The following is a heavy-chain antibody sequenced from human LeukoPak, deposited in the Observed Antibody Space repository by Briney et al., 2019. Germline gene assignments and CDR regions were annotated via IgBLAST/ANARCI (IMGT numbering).Heavy chain of an antibody. V-gene: IGHV3-30*02. CDR2: IRNDGSIK. D-gene: IGHD2-21*01. CDR1: GFTFSTYG. Sequence: GGSLRLSCAASGFTFSTYGMYWVRQAPGKGLEWVTFIRNDGSIKYYADSVKGRFTISRDNSKNTLYLQMNSLRAEDTAVYYCVKDKMWCLKWYFDLWGRGALVTVSS. CDR3: VKDKMWCLKWYFDL. J-gene: IGHJ2*01.